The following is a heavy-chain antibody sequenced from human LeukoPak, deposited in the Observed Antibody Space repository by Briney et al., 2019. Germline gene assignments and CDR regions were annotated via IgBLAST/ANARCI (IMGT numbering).Heavy chain of an antibody. V-gene: IGHV3-23*01. Sequence: GGSLRLSCAASGFTFNNYAMTWVRQAPGKGLEWVSAISNNGGYTYYADSVQGRFTISRDNSKSTLCLQMYSLRAEDTAVYYCAKQLGYCSDGSCYFPYWGQGTLVTVSS. CDR1: GFTFNNYA. J-gene: IGHJ4*02. CDR2: ISNNGGYT. D-gene: IGHD2-15*01. CDR3: AKQLGYCSDGSCYFPY.